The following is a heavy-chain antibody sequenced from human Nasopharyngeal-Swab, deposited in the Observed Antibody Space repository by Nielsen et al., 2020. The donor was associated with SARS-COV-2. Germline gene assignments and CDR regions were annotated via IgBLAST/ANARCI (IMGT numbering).Heavy chain of an antibody. V-gene: IGHV4-31*03. Sequence: SETLSLTCTVSGGSISSGGYYWSWIRQHPGKGLEWIGYIYYSGSTYYNPSLKSRVTISVDTSKNQFSLKLSSVTAADTAVYYCARVLTRNLVVALVLDAFDILGQAKMVTVSS. J-gene: IGHJ3*02. CDR1: GGSISSGGYY. CDR3: ARVLTRNLVVALVLDAFDI. D-gene: IGHD2-15*01. CDR2: IYYSGST.